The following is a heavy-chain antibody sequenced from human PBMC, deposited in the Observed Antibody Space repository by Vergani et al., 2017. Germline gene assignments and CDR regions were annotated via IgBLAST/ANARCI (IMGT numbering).Heavy chain of an antibody. Sequence: QVQLQESGPGLVKPSETLSLTCAVSGFSIDNGYYWDWIRQPPGKGLEWIGSIYRTGRTHFNPSLNSRVTISVDTSNNHFSLRLNSLTAADTAVYYCARRSGIVYDIFSGTQYFFDFWGQGTLVTVSS. J-gene: IGHJ4*02. CDR2: IYRTGRT. CDR1: GFSIDNGYY. CDR3: ARRSGIVYDIFSGTQYFFDF. D-gene: IGHD3-9*01. V-gene: IGHV4-38-2*01.